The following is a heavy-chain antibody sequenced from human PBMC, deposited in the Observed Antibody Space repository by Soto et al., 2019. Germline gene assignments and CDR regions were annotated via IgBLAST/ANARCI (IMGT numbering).Heavy chain of an antibody. CDR2: IKQDGSEK. D-gene: IGHD4-17*01. J-gene: IGHJ4*02. CDR3: ARTIGLADY. CDR1: GFTFSSYW. V-gene: IGHV3-7*01. Sequence: EVQLVESGGGLVQPGGSLRLSCAASGFTFSSYWMSWARQAPGKGLECVANIKQDGSEKYYVDSVKGRFTISRDNAKNSLYLQMNSLRVEDTAVYYCARTIGLADYWGQGTLVTVSS.